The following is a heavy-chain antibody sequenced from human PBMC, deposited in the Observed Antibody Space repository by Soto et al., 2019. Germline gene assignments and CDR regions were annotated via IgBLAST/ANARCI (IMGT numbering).Heavy chain of an antibody. Sequence: GGSLRLSCAASGFTFSSYGMHWVRQAPGKGLEWVAVISYDGSNKYYADSVKGRFTISRDNSKNTLYLQMNSLRAEDTAVYYCAKDSNPFYYDILTTPFDPWGQGTLVTVSS. CDR2: ISYDGSNK. V-gene: IGHV3-30*18. CDR3: AKDSNPFYYDILTTPFDP. CDR1: GFTFSSYG. J-gene: IGHJ5*02. D-gene: IGHD3-9*01.